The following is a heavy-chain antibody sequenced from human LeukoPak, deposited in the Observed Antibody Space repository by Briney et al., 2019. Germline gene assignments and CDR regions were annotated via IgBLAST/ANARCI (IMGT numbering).Heavy chain of an antibody. CDR1: GFTFDDYA. J-gene: IGHJ5*02. Sequence: PGRSLRLSCATSGFTFDDYAMHWVRQAPGKGLEGVSSISTSSSYIYYADSVKGRFTISRDNARNSLYLQMNTLRAEDTAVYSCARGADGVSSNSRGWFDPWGQGTLVTVSS. CDR3: ARGADGVSSNSRGWFDP. V-gene: IGHV3-21*01. D-gene: IGHD2-15*01. CDR2: ISTSSSYI.